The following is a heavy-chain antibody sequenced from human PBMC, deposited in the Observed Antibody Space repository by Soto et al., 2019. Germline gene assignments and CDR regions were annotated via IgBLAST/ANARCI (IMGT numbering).Heavy chain of an antibody. Sequence: WGSLRLSCTASGFAFSHYGMSWVRQAPGKGLEWVSSIRSFDYRTNYADSVKGRFTISRDNSKSTLSLQMNSLRAEDTAVYYCAKDVESGWYEAFDYWGPGTLVTVSS. V-gene: IGHV3-23*01. J-gene: IGHJ4*02. CDR2: IRSFDYRT. D-gene: IGHD6-19*01. CDR3: AKDVESGWYEAFDY. CDR1: GFAFSHYG.